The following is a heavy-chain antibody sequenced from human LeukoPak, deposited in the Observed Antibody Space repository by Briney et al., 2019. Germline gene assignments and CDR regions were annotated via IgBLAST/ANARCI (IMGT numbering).Heavy chain of an antibody. Sequence: GGSLRLSCAASGFIFTNYAMSWVRQAPGKGLEWVSSIFSGGDSTSYADSVRGRFTISRDNSKNTLYLEMSSLRAEDTAIYYCAKDLISPRRVGSSEKLDYWGQGTLVTVSS. V-gene: IGHV3-23*01. D-gene: IGHD1-26*01. CDR3: AKDLISPRRVGSSEKLDY. CDR1: GFIFTNYA. CDR2: IFSGGDST. J-gene: IGHJ4*02.